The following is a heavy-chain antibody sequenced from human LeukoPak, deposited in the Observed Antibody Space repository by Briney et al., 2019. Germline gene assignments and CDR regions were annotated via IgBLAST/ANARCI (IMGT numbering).Heavy chain of an antibody. CDR2: IIPIFGKV. D-gene: IGHD2-21*02. CDR3: ARDPPRMGTAV. J-gene: IGHJ6*04. Sequence: ASVKVSFKASGGTFSSYAISWVRQAPGQGLEWMGGIIPIFGKVSYAQTFHGRVTITADESTTTAYLELSSLRSEDTAVYYCARDPPRMGTAVWGKGTTGTVSS. CDR1: GGTFSSYA. V-gene: IGHV1-69*13.